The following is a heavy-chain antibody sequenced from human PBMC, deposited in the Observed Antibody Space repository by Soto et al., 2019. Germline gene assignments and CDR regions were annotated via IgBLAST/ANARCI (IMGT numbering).Heavy chain of an antibody. Sequence: EVQLLESGGGLAQPGGSLRLSCVASGFTFNRGAMSWVRQAPGKGLEWVSSISGRGGSTYYADSVKGRFTISRDNSKNTLYLQRNSRRAEDTAIYYGVSSPWGLLSPRGGGDWGQGTQVTVSS. CDR2: ISGRGGST. V-gene: IGHV3-23*01. CDR3: VSSPWGLLSPRGGGD. D-gene: IGHD2-15*01. J-gene: IGHJ4*02. CDR1: GFTFNRGA.